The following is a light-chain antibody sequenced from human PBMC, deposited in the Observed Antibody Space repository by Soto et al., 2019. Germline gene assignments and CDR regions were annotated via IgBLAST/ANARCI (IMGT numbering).Light chain of an antibody. Sequence: EIFLSQSPDTLSFSPGERATLSCRATQSVTNYIAWYQQRPGQAPRLLIYDASNRASGVPAKFSGSGSGTDFTLTINRLEPEDFALYHCQQYGSSPITFGQGTRLEIK. CDR3: QQYGSSPIT. CDR1: QSVTNY. CDR2: DAS. V-gene: IGKV3-20*01. J-gene: IGKJ5*01.